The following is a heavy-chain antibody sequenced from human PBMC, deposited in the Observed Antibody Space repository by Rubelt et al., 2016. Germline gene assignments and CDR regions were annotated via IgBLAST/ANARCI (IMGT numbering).Heavy chain of an antibody. CDR2: ISSSSSTI. Sequence: EVQLVESGGGLVQPGGSLRLSCAASGFTFSSYSMNWVRQAPGKGLEWVSYISSSSSTIYYADSVKGRFTISRDNAKNSLYLQMNSLRDEDTAVYYCARGLPSMVLGGMDVWGQGTTVTVSS. D-gene: IGHD3-10*01. V-gene: IGHV3-48*02. CDR3: ARGLPSMVLGGMDV. J-gene: IGHJ6*02. CDR1: GFTFSSYS.